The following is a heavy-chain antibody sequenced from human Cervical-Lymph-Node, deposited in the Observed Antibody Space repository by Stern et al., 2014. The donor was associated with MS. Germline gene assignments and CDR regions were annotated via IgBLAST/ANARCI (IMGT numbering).Heavy chain of an antibody. J-gene: IGHJ5*02. CDR3: ARLGDYGDYGGPSHWFDP. CDR1: GGSISSGDYY. Sequence: VQLVESGPGLVKPSQTLSLTCTVSGGSISSGDYYWSWIRQPPGKGLVWIGYIYYSGSTYYNPSLKSRVTKSVDTSKNQFSLKLSSVTAADAAVYYCARLGDYGDYGGPSHWFDPWGQGTLVTVSS. V-gene: IGHV4-30-4*01. CDR2: IYYSGST. D-gene: IGHD4-17*01.